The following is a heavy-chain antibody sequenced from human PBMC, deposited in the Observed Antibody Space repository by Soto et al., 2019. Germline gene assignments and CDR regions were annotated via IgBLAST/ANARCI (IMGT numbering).Heavy chain of an antibody. V-gene: IGHV5-51*01. J-gene: IGHJ6*02. CDR1: GYSFTSYW. CDR3: ARQYYYDSSGYYYYGMDV. D-gene: IGHD3-22*01. Sequence: KMSCKGPGYSFTSYWIGWVRQRPGKGLEWMGIIYPGDSDTRYSPSFQGQVTISADKSISTAYLQWSSLKASDTAMYYCARQYYYDSSGYYYYGMDVWGQGTTVTVSS. CDR2: IYPGDSDT.